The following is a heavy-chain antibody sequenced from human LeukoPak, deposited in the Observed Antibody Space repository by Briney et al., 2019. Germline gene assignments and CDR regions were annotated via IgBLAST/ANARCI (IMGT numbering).Heavy chain of an antibody. J-gene: IGHJ4*02. Sequence: QSGGSLRLSCVASGFTFSSYAMNWVRQAPGKGLEWVANIKQDGSEKYYVDSVKGRFTISRDNAKNSLYLQMNSLRAGDTAVYYCARDKIVGATYFDYWGQGTLVTVSS. CDR3: ARDKIVGATYFDY. CDR1: GFTFSSYA. V-gene: IGHV3-7*01. D-gene: IGHD1-26*01. CDR2: IKQDGSEK.